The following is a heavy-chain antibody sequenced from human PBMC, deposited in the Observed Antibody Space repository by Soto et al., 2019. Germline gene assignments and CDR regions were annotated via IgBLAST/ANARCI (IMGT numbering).Heavy chain of an antibody. CDR2: IYYSGST. CDR3: ARQLGYCGGGNCYWDY. D-gene: IGHD2-15*01. J-gene: IGHJ4*02. CDR1: GGSFSSYY. Sequence: SETLSLTCTVSGGSFSSYYWSWIRQPPGKGLEWIGYIYYSGSTNYNPSLKSRVTISVDTPKNQFSLKLNSVTAADTALYFCARQLGYCGGGNCYWDYWGQGTLVTVSS. V-gene: IGHV4-59*08.